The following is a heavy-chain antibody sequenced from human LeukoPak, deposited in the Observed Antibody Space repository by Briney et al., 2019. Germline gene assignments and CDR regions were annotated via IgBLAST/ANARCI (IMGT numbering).Heavy chain of an antibody. CDR3: ARDCSGGSCYANYYGMDV. CDR2: ISYDGSNK. V-gene: IGHV3-30*04. Sequence: GGSLRLSCAASGFTFSSYAMHWVRQAPGKGLEWVAVISYDGSNKYYADSVKGRFTISRDNSKNTLYLQMNSLRAEDTAVYYCARDCSGGSCYANYYGMDVWGKGTTVTVSS. J-gene: IGHJ6*04. CDR1: GFTFSSYA. D-gene: IGHD2-15*01.